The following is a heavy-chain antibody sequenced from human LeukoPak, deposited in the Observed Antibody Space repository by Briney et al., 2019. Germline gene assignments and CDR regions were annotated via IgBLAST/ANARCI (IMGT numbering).Heavy chain of an antibody. V-gene: IGHV3-74*01. D-gene: IGHD3-10*01. Sequence: GGSLRLSCAASGFTFSTHWMYWVRQAPGKEFVWVSRISGDGSLTSYADSVRGRFTISRDNAKETLYLQMTSLRVEDTAVYSCASLLTPYHGSGGGGMGVWGQGTTVTVSS. CDR3: ASLLTPYHGSGGGGMGV. J-gene: IGHJ6*02. CDR2: ISGDGSLT. CDR1: GFTFSTHW.